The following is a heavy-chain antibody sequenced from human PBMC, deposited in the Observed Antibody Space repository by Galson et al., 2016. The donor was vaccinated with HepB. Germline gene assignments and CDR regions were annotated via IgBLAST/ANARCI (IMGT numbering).Heavy chain of an antibody. V-gene: IGHV1-2*02. CDR2: ISPHSGGT. CDR3: ARGPFLYYDFTSGYYRDP. CDR1: GYTFTDYC. Sequence: SVKVSCKASGYTFTDYCIHWVRQAPGQGLEWMGWISPHSGGTDYAQRFQDRVTMTRDTSISTAYMELSGLRSDDTAMYYCARGPFLYYDFTSGYYRDPWGQGTLVTVSS. J-gene: IGHJ5*02. D-gene: IGHD3-3*01.